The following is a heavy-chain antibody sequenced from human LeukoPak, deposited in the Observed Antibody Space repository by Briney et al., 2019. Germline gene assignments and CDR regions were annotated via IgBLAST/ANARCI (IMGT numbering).Heavy chain of an antibody. J-gene: IGHJ4*02. CDR3: ARAGSGYSFDY. CDR2: INHSGST. V-gene: IGHV4-34*01. D-gene: IGHD3-3*01. Sequence: NPSETLSLTCAVYGGSFSGYYWSWIRQPPGKGLEWIGEINHSGSTNYNPSLKSRVTISVDTSKNQFSLKLSSVTAVDTAVYYCARAGSGYSFDYWGLGTLVTVSS. CDR1: GGSFSGYY.